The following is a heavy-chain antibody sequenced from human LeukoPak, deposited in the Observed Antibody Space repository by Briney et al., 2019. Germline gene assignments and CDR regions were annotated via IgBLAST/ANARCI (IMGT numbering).Heavy chain of an antibody. CDR1: GFTFSSYG. D-gene: IGHD5-18*01. Sequence: GRSLRLSCAASGFTFSSYGMHWVRQAPGEGLEWVAVISYDGSNKYYADSVKGRFTISRDNSKNTLYLQMNSLRAEDTAVYYCAKDQGLGAMVPLDYWGQGTLVTVSS. V-gene: IGHV3-30*18. CDR3: AKDQGLGAMVPLDY. CDR2: ISYDGSNK. J-gene: IGHJ4*02.